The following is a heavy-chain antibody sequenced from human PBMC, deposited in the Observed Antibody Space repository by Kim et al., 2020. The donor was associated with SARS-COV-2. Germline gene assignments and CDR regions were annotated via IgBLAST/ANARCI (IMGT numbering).Heavy chain of an antibody. Sequence: GGSLRLSCAASGFTFSNAWMSWFRQAPGKGLEWVGRIKSKTDGGTTDYAAPVKGRFTISRDDSKNTLYLQMNSLKTEDTAVYYCTTDPYYYDSSGYYGDDYWGQGTLVTVSS. CDR1: GFTFSNAW. CDR2: IKSKTDGGTT. J-gene: IGHJ4*02. V-gene: IGHV3-15*01. CDR3: TTDPYYYDSSGYYGDDY. D-gene: IGHD3-22*01.